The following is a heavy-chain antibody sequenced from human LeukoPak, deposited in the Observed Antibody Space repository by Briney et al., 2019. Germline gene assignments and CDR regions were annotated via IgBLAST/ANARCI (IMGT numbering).Heavy chain of an antibody. J-gene: IGHJ4*02. CDR2: IKQDGSEK. D-gene: IGHD6-19*01. Sequence: PGGSLRLSCATSGFTFSNYWMSWVRQAPGKGLEWVANIKQDGSEKYYVDPVKGRFTISRDNAKNSLYLQMNSLRAEDTAVYYCAREAGTGDYWGQGTLVTVSS. V-gene: IGHV3-7*01. CDR3: AREAGTGDY. CDR1: GFTFSNYW.